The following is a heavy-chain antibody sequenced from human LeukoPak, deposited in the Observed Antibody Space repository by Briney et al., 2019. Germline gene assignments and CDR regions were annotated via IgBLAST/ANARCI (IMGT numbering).Heavy chain of an antibody. CDR3: ARDRLGYCSGGSCYGGVDP. CDR2: IIPIFGTA. V-gene: IGHV1-69*13. D-gene: IGHD2-15*01. Sequence: SVKVSCKASGGTFSSYAISWVRQAPGQGLEWMGGIIPIFGTANYAQKFQGRVTITADESTSTAYMELSSLRSEDTAVYYCARDRLGYCSGGSCYGGVDPWGQGTLVTVSS. J-gene: IGHJ5*02. CDR1: GGTFSSYA.